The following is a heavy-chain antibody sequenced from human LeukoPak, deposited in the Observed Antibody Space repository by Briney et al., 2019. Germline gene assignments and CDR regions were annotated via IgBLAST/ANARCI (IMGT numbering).Heavy chain of an antibody. D-gene: IGHD6-19*01. Sequence: ASVKVSCKASGYTFTSYYMHWVRQAPGQGLEWMGIINPSGGSTSYAQKFQGRVTMTRDTSISTAYMELSRLTSDDTAVYYCARGRSVGASGWKIDYWGQGTLVTVSS. CDR2: INPSGGST. CDR1: GYTFTSYY. CDR3: ARGRSVGASGWKIDY. J-gene: IGHJ4*02. V-gene: IGHV1-46*01.